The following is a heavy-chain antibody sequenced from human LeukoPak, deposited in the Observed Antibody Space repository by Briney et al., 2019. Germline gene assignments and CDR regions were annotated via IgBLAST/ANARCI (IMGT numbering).Heavy chain of an antibody. Sequence: PSETLSLTCTVSGGSISSYYWSWIRQPAGKGLEWIGRIYTSGSTNYNPSLKSRVTMSVDTSKNQFSLKLSSVTAADTAVYYCARDGANDLCSSTSCWGDYYYMDVWGKGTTVTVSS. J-gene: IGHJ6*03. CDR2: IYTSGST. CDR3: ARDGANDLCSSTSCWGDYYYMDV. D-gene: IGHD2-2*01. V-gene: IGHV4-4*07. CDR1: GGSISSYY.